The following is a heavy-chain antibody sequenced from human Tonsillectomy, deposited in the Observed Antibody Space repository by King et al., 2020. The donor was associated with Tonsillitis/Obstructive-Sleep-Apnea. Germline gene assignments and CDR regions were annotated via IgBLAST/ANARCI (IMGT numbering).Heavy chain of an antibody. CDR3: AREDCSSTSCYIDY. V-gene: IGHV4-59*01. J-gene: IGHJ4*02. D-gene: IGHD2-2*02. Sequence: QQQESGPGLVKPSETLSLTCTVSGGSISSYYWSWIRQPPGKGLEWIGYIYYTGSTNYNPSLKSRVTISVDTSKNHFSLKLSSVTAADTAVYYCAREDCSSTSCYIDYWGQGILVTVSS. CDR1: GGSISSYY. CDR2: IYYTGST.